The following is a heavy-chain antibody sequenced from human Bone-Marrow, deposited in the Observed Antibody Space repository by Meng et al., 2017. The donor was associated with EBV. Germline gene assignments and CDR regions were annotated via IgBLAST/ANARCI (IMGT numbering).Heavy chain of an antibody. CDR1: GFIFSTYS. Sequence: EVQLVESGGXLVKHGGSLRLSCAASGFIFSTYSMNWVRQGPGKGLEWVSSISSSSGDIQYADSVKGRFTISRDNAKNSLYLQMNSLRAEDTAVYYCARPLYGSGSFRFDYWGQGTLVTVSS. CDR3: ARPLYGSGSFRFDY. D-gene: IGHD3-10*01. J-gene: IGHJ4*02. CDR2: ISSSSGDI. V-gene: IGHV3-21*01.